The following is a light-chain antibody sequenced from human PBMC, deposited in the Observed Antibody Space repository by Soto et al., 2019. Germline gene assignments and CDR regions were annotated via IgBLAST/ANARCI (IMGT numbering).Light chain of an antibody. Sequence: QSVLTQPPSVSGAPGQRVTISCTGSSSNIGADYDVHWYQQIPGTAPKFLIYGNNNRPSGVPDRFSGSKSGTSASLAITGLQAEDEADYYCQSYDSSLSGSVFGTGTKVTLL. CDR3: QSYDSSLSGSV. J-gene: IGLJ1*01. CDR1: SSNIGADYD. V-gene: IGLV1-40*01. CDR2: GNN.